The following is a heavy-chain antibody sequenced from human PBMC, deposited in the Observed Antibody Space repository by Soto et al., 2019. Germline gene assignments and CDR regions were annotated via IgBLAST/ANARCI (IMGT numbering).Heavy chain of an antibody. D-gene: IGHD6-19*01. V-gene: IGHV3-30-3*01. CDR3: AREGPWLVQDY. CDR2: ISYDGSNK. Sequence: PGGSLRLSCAASGFNFSSYAMHWVRQAPGKGLGWVAVISYDGSNKYYADSVKGRFTISRDNSKNTLYLQMNSLRAEDTAVYYCAREGPWLVQDYWGQGTLVTVSS. J-gene: IGHJ4*02. CDR1: GFNFSSYA.